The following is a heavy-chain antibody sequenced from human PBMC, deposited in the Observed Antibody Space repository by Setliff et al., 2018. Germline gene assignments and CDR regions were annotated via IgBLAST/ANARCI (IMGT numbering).Heavy chain of an antibody. V-gene: IGHV4-39*01. CDR2: IYYSGST. D-gene: IGHD1-26*01. CDR3: ARTGTYRYFDY. Sequence: SETLSLTCTVSGGSVSDSTYYWGWVRQLPGKGLEWIGSIYYSGSTYYNPSLRSRVTISVDTSKNQFSLNVNSVIAADTAVYYCARTGTYRYFDYWGQGALVTVSS. J-gene: IGHJ4*02. CDR1: GGSVSDSTYY.